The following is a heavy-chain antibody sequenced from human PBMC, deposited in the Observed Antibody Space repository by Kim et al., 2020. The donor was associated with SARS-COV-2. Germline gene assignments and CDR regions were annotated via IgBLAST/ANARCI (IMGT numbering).Heavy chain of an antibody. CDR2: INHSGST. CDR3: ARGGRSPMDV. V-gene: IGHV4-34*01. J-gene: IGHJ6*02. Sequence: SETLSLTCAVYGGSFSGYYWSWIRQPPGKGLEWIGEINHSGSTNYNPSLKSRVTISVDTSKNQFSLKLSSVTAADTAVYYCARGGRSPMDVWGQGTTVTVSS. CDR1: GGSFSGYY.